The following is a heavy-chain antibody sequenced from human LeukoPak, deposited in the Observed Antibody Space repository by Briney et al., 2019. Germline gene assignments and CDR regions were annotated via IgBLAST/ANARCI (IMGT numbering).Heavy chain of an antibody. CDR1: GGSISSGGYS. Sequence: PSETLSLTCAVSGGSISSGGYSWSWIRQPPGKGLEWIGYIYHSGSTYYNPSLKSRVTISVDRSKNQFSLKLSSVTAADTAVYYCARETRERSYYYDSSGYLYYFDYWGQGTLVTVSS. CDR3: ARETRERSYYYDSSGYLYYFDY. CDR2: IYHSGST. V-gene: IGHV4-30-2*01. J-gene: IGHJ4*02. D-gene: IGHD3-22*01.